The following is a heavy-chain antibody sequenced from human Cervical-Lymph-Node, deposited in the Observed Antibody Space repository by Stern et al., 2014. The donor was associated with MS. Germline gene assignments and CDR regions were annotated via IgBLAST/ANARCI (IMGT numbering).Heavy chain of an antibody. V-gene: IGHV4-39*01. Sequence: VQLEESGPGRVKPSETLSLTCTVSGGSISSTNFYWGWIRQPPGKGLEWIGSFYYSGTTYYNPSLKSRVTLSADTSKTHFSLKLSSVTASDTAFYYCARHRARIYSGSYYHWFDPWGQGTLVSVSS. CDR2: FYYSGTT. D-gene: IGHD1-26*01. CDR3: ARHRARIYSGSYYHWFDP. J-gene: IGHJ5*02. CDR1: GGSISSTNFY.